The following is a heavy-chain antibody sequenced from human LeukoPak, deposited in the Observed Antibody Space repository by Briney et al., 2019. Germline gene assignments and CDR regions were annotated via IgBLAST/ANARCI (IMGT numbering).Heavy chain of an antibody. J-gene: IGHJ4*02. V-gene: IGHV3-73*01. D-gene: IGHD4-17*01. CDR2: IRSKANSYAT. CDR3: TRRGVTSDFDY. CDR1: GFTFSGSA. Sequence: GGSLRLSCAASGFTFSGSAVDWVRQASGKGLEWVGRIRSKANSYATAYAASVKGRFTISRDDSKNTAYLQMNSLKTEDTAVYYCTRRGVTSDFDYWGQGTLVTVSS.